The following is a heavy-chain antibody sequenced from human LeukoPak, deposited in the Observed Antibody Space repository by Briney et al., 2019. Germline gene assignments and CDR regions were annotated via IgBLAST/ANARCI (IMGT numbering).Heavy chain of an antibody. CDR3: ARAPEYGLYYFDY. J-gene: IGHJ4*02. D-gene: IGHD1-14*01. CDR2: IYYSGST. CDR1: GGSISSGSYY. Sequence: PSETLSLTCTVSGGSISSGSYYWGWLRQPPGKGLEWIGSIYYSGSTYYNPSLKSRVTISVDTSKNQFSLKLSSVTAADTAVYYCARAPEYGLYYFDYWGQGTLVTVSS. V-gene: IGHV4-39*07.